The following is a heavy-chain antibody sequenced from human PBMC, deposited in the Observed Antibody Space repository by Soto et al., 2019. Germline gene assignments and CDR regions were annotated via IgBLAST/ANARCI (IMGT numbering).Heavy chain of an antibody. V-gene: IGHV1-18*01. CDR3: AIVLPPTDILTGYFPYYYYGMDV. CDR1: GYTFTSYG. J-gene: IGHJ6*02. CDR2: ISAYNGNT. Sequence: QVQLVQSGAEVKKPGASVKVSCKASGYTFTSYGISWVRQAPGQGLEWMGWISAYNGNTNYAQKLQGRVTMTTDTSTSTAYMELRSLRSDDTAVYYCAIVLPPTDILTGYFPYYYYGMDVWGQGTTVTVSS. D-gene: IGHD3-9*01.